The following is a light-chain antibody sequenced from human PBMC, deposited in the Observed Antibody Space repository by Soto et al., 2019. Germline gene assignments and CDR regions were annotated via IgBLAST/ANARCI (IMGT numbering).Light chain of an antibody. CDR2: AAS. CDR3: LQHNSYPQT. V-gene: IGKV1-17*01. CDR1: QGIRDA. Sequence: DIQMTQSPSSLSASVGDRVTITCRASQGIRDALGWYQQKPGKAPKRLIYAASSLQSGVPSRFSGSGSGPEFTLTISSLQPEDFATYSCLQHNSYPQTFGQGTKVEIK. J-gene: IGKJ1*01.